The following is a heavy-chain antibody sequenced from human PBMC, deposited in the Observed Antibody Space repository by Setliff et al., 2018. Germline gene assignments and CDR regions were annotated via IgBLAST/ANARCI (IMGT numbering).Heavy chain of an antibody. J-gene: IGHJ6*03. D-gene: IGHD3-3*01. CDR3: ARGPSFWSGDYMDV. Sequence: VASVKVSCKASGYTFTSYAMHWVRQAPGQRLEWMGWINAGNGNTKYSQRFQGRVTITRDTSASTVFLELSTLRSEDTAVYYCARGPSFWSGDYMDVWGKGTTVTVSS. V-gene: IGHV1-3*01. CDR2: INAGNGNT. CDR1: GYTFTSYA.